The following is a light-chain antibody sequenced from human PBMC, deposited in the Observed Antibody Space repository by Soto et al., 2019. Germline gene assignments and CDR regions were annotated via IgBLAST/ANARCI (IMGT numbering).Light chain of an antibody. CDR1: SXDVGGYNY. J-gene: IGLJ2*01. CDR3: SAYAGSSTWV. CDR2: EVY. V-gene: IGLV2-8*01. Sequence: QSAPTQPPSASGSPGQSVTFSCTGTSXDVGGYNYVSWYQQYPGKAPKLMIYEVYKRPSGVPDRFSGSKSGNTTSLTVSGLQPEEEADYYCSAYAGSSTWVFGGGTKLTVL.